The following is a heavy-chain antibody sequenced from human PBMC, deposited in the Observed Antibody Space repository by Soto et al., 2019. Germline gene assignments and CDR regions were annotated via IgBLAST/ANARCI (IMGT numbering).Heavy chain of an antibody. CDR1: GGTFSSSG. D-gene: IGHD3-16*01. V-gene: IGHV1-69*11. CDR2: IVPSLDTT. J-gene: IGHJ4*02. CDR3: ASHSINYDYVWADTTYYFDY. Sequence: SVKVSCKASGGTFSSSGFSWVRQAPGQGLEWMGMIVPSLDTTNYAQKFQARVTITADEVTSTAYMELRSLRAEDTAVYYCASHSINYDYVWADTTYYFDYWGQGTLVTVSS.